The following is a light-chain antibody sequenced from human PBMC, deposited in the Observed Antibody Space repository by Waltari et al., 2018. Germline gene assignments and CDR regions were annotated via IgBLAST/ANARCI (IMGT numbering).Light chain of an antibody. CDR3: CSYAGSYTFV. Sequence: QSALTQPRSVSGSPGQSVPISCSGTSSDIGNYNLVSWYQQHPGNAPKLLIYDVVKRPSGVPDRFSGSKSGNTASLTISGLQTEDEGDYYCCSYAGSYTFVFGGGTQLTVL. CDR2: DVV. J-gene: IGLJ7*01. CDR1: SSDIGNYNL. V-gene: IGLV2-11*01.